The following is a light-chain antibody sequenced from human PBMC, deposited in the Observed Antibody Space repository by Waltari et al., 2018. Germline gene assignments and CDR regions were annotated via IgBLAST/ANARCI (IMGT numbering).Light chain of an antibody. CDR2: DVS. V-gene: IGLV2-8*01. CDR3: SSYAGTNNVV. Sequence: QSALTQPPSASGSPGQLVTISCTGTSSDVGGYNYVSWYQQHPGKAPKLMIYDVSKRPSGVPDRFSGSKSGNTASLTVSGLQAEDEADYYCSSYAGTNNVVFGGGTKLTVL. CDR1: SSDVGGYNY. J-gene: IGLJ2*01.